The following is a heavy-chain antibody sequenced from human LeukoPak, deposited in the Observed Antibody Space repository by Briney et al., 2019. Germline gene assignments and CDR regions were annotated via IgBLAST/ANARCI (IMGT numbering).Heavy chain of an antibody. CDR1: GFTFSSYS. CDR3: AREGLHYDFWSGYQYYFDY. J-gene: IGHJ4*02. V-gene: IGHV3-21*01. Sequence: KPGGSLRLSCAASGFTFSSYSMNWVRQAPGKGLEWVSSISSSSYIYYADSVKGRLTIPRDNAKNSLYLQMNSLRAEDTAVYYCAREGLHYDFWSGYQYYFDYWGQGTLVTVSS. CDR2: ISSSSYI. D-gene: IGHD3-3*01.